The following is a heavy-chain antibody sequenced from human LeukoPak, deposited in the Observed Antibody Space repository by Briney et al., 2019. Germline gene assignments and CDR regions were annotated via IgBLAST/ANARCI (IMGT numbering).Heavy chain of an antibody. V-gene: IGHV3-23*01. CDR2: ISDSAGTT. Sequence: PGGSLRLSCTASGFTFSRYDMSWVRQAPGKGLEWVSGISDSAGTTYYADSVKGRFSISRDNSKNTLNLQMNSLRAEDTAVYYCAKGRIDYPWYFDYWGRGTLVTVSS. J-gene: IGHJ4*02. CDR1: GFTFSRYD. D-gene: IGHD4-11*01. CDR3: AKGRIDYPWYFDY.